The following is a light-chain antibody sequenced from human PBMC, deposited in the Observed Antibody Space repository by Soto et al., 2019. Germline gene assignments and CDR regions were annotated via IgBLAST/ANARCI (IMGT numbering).Light chain of an antibody. CDR3: QQSYSRVFT. Sequence: DIQMTQSPSSLSASVGDRVTITCRASQGIRTDLVWYQQKPGKAPTRLIYGASSLQSGVPSRFSGSGSGTEFTLTISSLQPEDFATYYCQQSYSRVFTFGPGTKVDF. J-gene: IGKJ3*01. CDR2: GAS. V-gene: IGKV1-17*01. CDR1: QGIRTD.